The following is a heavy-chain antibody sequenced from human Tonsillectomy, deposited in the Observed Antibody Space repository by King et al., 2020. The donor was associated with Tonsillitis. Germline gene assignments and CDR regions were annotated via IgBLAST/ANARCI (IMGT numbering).Heavy chain of an antibody. CDR2: IYFSGSA. D-gene: IGHD3-10*01. J-gene: IGHJ5*02. CDR1: CGSISRYY. CDR3: ARDLLIGGASWFDP. Sequence: QLQESGPGLVKPSETLSLTCTVSCGSISRYYWSWIRQPPGKGLEWIGYIYFSGSANYNPSLKIRVTISVDTSNHQFSLKLSFVTAADTAVYYCARDLLIGGASWFDPWGQGTLVTVSS. V-gene: IGHV4-59*01.